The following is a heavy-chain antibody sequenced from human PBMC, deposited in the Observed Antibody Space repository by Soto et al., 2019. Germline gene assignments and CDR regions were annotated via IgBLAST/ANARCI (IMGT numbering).Heavy chain of an antibody. D-gene: IGHD1-26*01. J-gene: IGHJ6*02. CDR3: AKGPIVGANYKYYDMDV. V-gene: IGHV3-23*01. Sequence: EGQVLESGGGFVQPGGSLRLSCAGPGFSMSTKAMTWLLLAPGKGLEWVSSFSGNGIDTYYAESVKGRFTMSRDTSKNTLNLQMNSLRVDDTAVYFCAKGPIVGANYKYYDMDVWGQGTAVTVSS. CDR2: FSGNGIDT. CDR1: GFSMSTKA.